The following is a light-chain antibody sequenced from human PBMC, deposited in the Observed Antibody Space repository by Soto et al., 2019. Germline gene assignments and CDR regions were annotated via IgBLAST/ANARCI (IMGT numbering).Light chain of an antibody. V-gene: IGKV3-15*01. J-gene: IGKJ1*01. CDR1: ESVSSN. CDR2: GAS. CDR3: QQYNKWRT. Sequence: EIVLTQSPATLSLSPGERATLSCGASESVSSNLAWYQQKPGQAPRLLIYGASTRATGIPARISGSGSGTEFTLTISSLQSEDFAVYYCQQYNKWRTFGQGTKVDIK.